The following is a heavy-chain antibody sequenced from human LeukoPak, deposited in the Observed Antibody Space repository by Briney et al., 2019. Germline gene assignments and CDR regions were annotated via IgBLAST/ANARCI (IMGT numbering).Heavy chain of an antibody. CDR1: GFTFSDYY. CDR3: ARAKYDSSGYYYSGFDI. Sequence: GGSLRLSCAASGFTFSDYYMGWIRQAPGKGLEWVSYITARGSPIYYADSLKGRFTMSRDNAKKSLYLQMNSLGAEDTAVYYCARAKYDSSGYYYSGFDIWGQGTMVTVSS. V-gene: IGHV3-11*04. CDR2: ITARGSPI. D-gene: IGHD3-22*01. J-gene: IGHJ3*02.